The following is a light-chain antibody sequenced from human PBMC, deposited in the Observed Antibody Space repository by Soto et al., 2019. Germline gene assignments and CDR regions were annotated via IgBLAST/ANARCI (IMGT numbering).Light chain of an antibody. CDR3: QQYNNWPPWT. J-gene: IGKJ1*01. Sequence: EIVMTQSPATLSVSPGERATLSCRASQSVSSNLAWYQQKPGQAPRLLIYGASTRATGITTRFSGSGSGTEFTLTLSSRQSEDFAVYYCQQYNNWPPWTFGQVTKVEIK. V-gene: IGKV3-15*01. CDR2: GAS. CDR1: QSVSSN.